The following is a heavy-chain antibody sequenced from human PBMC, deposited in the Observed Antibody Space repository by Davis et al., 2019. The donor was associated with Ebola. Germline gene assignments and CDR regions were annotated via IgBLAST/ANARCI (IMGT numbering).Heavy chain of an antibody. D-gene: IGHD2-15*01. CDR2: IYSDLSR. CDR3: AREAIGYCRGGSCRTPDY. V-gene: IGHV3-66*01. Sequence: GESLKISCAASGFIISSKSTSWVRQAPGKGLEWVSVIYSDLSRFYADSVKGRFTISRDNAKNSLFLQMSSLRAEDTALYYCAREAIGYCRGGSCRTPDYWGQGTLVTVSS. J-gene: IGHJ4*02. CDR1: GFIISSKS.